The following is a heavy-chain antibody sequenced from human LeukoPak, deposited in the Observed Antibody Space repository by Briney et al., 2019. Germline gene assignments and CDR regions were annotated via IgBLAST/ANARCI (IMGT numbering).Heavy chain of an antibody. D-gene: IGHD1-26*01. CDR1: GFTFSAFW. Sequence: PGGSLRLSCAASGFTFSAFWMHWVRQTPGKGLEWVSAITGDGGGTNHADSVKGRFTISRDNSKNTLYLQMNSLRAEDTAVYYCAKEASSGNFVTIDCWGQGALVTVSS. CDR2: ITGDGGGT. J-gene: IGHJ4*02. V-gene: IGHV3-23*01. CDR3: AKEASSGNFVTIDC.